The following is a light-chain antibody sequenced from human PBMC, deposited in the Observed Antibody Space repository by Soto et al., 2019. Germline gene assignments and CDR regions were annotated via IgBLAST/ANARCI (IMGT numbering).Light chain of an antibody. CDR2: DAT. Sequence: ALTQPSSVSGSPGQSITISCTGSISDVGSYNFVSWFQQHPGKVPKLIIYDATKRPSGVSNRFSGSISANTASLTISGLQAEDEAHYFCCSYARGDIFVFGGGTKVTVL. J-gene: IGLJ2*01. CDR3: CSYARGDIFV. CDR1: ISDVGSYNF. V-gene: IGLV2-23*02.